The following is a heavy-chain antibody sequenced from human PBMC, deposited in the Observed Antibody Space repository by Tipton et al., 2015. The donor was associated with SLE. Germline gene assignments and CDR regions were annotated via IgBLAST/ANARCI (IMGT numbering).Heavy chain of an antibody. V-gene: IGHV3-7*01. J-gene: IGHJ4*02. D-gene: IGHD2-21*01. CDR2: IKSDGNDK. CDR1: GFTFSSHW. Sequence: SLRLSCAASGFTFSSHWMSWVRQAPGKGLQWEANIKSDGNDKYYVDSVKGRFPVSRDNAKNSMYLQMDRLRAEDTGVYYCARESWGNFVDWGQGTLVTVSS. CDR3: ARESWGNFVD.